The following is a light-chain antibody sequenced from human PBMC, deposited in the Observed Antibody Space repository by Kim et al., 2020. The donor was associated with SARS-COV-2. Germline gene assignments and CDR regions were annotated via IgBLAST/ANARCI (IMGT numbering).Light chain of an antibody. Sequence: RVIISCTGSGSNIGTYFDVHWYQQLPGRAPKLLIYNNINRPSGVPDRFSGSKSGTSASLAITGLQAEDEADYYCQSYGTSLSGYVFGTGTKVTVL. CDR3: QSYGTSLSGYV. V-gene: IGLV1-40*01. CDR2: NNI. J-gene: IGLJ1*01. CDR1: GSNIGTYFD.